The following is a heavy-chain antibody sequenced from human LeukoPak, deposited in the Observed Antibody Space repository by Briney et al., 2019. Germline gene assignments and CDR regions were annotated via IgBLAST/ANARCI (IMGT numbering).Heavy chain of an antibody. J-gene: IGHJ4*02. CDR3: ASGGGWVFNN. V-gene: IGHV3-7*01. D-gene: IGHD6-19*01. CDR1: GFTFSNYW. CDR2: IKQDGSEK. Sequence: GGSLRLSCAASGFTFSNYWMTWVRQAPGKGLEWVAHIKQDGSEKYYVDSAKGRFTIPRDNARNSQFLQMNSLRAEDTAVYYCASGGGWVFNNWGQGTLVTVSS.